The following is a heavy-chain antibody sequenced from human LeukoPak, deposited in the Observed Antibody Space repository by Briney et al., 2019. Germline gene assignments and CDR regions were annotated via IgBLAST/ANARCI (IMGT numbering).Heavy chain of an antibody. Sequence: VAVIWYDGSNKYYADSVKGRFTISRDNSKNTLYLQMNSLRAEDTAVYYCARVEWLGAFDIWGQGTMVTVSS. J-gene: IGHJ3*02. CDR3: ARVEWLGAFDI. V-gene: IGHV3-33*01. CDR2: IWYDGSNK. D-gene: IGHD3-3*01.